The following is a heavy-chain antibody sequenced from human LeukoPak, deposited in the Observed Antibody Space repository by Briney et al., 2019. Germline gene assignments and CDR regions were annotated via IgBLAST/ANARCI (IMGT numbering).Heavy chain of an antibody. J-gene: IGHJ6*03. D-gene: IGHD4-23*01. CDR3: VLSRLRWHGDYYYMDV. CDR2: IWYDGSNK. CDR1: ALTFSSYC. V-gene: IGHV3-30*02. Sequence: GGSLTLSWAPSALTFSSYCMHCVRQAPGKGLEWVAFIWYDGSNKYYTDSVKSRLTISRDNSKTTLYLQMNSLRAEDTDVYYCVLSRLRWHGDYYYMDVWGKGTTVTVSS.